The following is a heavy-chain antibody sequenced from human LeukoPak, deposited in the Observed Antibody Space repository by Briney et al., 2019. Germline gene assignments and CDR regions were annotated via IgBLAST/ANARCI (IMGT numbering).Heavy chain of an antibody. CDR2: INPNSGGT. V-gene: IGHV1-2*02. Sequence: GASVKVSCKASGYTFTGYYMHWVRQAPGQGLEWMGWINPNSGGTNYAQKFQGRVTMTRGTSISTAYMELSRLRSDDTAVYYCARDQRGYSYGLFDYWGQGTLVTVSS. CDR3: ARDQRGYSYGLFDY. D-gene: IGHD5-18*01. J-gene: IGHJ4*02. CDR1: GYTFTGYY.